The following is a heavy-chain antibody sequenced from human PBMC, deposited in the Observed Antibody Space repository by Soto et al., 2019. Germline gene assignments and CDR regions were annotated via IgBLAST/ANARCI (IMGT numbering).Heavy chain of an antibody. V-gene: IGHV3-9*01. D-gene: IGHD1-1*01. CDR1: GFTFDDYA. CDR3: VEGGQTTYYYYMDV. Sequence: EVQLVESGGGLVQPGRSLRLSCAASGFTFDDYAMHWVRQAPGKGLEWVSGISWNSGSIGYADSVKGRFTISRDNAKNSLYLQMNSLRAEDTALYYCVEGGQTTYYYYMDVWGKGTTVTVSS. CDR2: ISWNSGSI. J-gene: IGHJ6*03.